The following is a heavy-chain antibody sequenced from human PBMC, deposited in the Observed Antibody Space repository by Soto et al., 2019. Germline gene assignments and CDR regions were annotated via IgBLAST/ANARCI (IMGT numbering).Heavy chain of an antibody. CDR1: AGSISTGGYS. Sequence: SETLSLTYSVSAGSISTGGYSRNWIRQPPGKGLEWIGYIYHSGSTLYNPSLKSRVTISIDKSKNQFSLRLSSVSAADTAVYYCARRIVATETFDYWGQGTLVTVS. CDR3: ARRIVATETFDY. V-gene: IGHV4-30-2*01. CDR2: IYHSGST. J-gene: IGHJ4*02. D-gene: IGHD5-12*01.